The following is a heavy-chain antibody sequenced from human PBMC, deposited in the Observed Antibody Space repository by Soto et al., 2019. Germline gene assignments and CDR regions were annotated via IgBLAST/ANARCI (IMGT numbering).Heavy chain of an antibody. V-gene: IGHV3-23*01. J-gene: IGHJ1*01. D-gene: IGHD3-22*01. CDR2: ISGSGGST. CDR1: GFTFSSYA. Sequence: PGGSLRLSCAASGFTFSSYAMSWVRQAPGKGLEWVSAISGSGGSTYYADSVKGRFTISRDNSKNTLYLQMNSLRAEDTAVYYCANYYDMFRYVGPAEYFQHWGQGTLVTVSS. CDR3: ANYYDMFRYVGPAEYFQH.